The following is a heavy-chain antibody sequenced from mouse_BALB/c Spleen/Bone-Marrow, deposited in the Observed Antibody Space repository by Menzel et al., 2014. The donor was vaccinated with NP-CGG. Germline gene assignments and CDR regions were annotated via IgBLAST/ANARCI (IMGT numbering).Heavy chain of an antibody. CDR1: GYTFTSYW. V-gene: IGHV1-7*01. CDR3: ARAPLLRLRNYFDY. D-gene: IGHD1-2*01. Sequence: QVQLQHSGAELAKPGASVKMSCKASGYTFTSYWMHWVKQRPGQGLEWIGYISPRTGYTEYNQKFKDKATLTADKSSSTAYMQLSSLTSEDSAVYYCARAPLLRLRNYFDYWGQGTTLTVSS. CDR2: ISPRTGYT. J-gene: IGHJ2*01.